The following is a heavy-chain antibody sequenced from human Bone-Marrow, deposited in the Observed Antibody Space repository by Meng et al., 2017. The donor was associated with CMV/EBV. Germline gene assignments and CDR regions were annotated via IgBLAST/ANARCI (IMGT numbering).Heavy chain of an antibody. CDR3: AKDPGHNSNGAGRFGFGSMDV. Sequence: LSLTCAASGFIFSNHGMHWVRQAPGRGLEWVSVIWFDGSNKYYADSVRGRFTVSRDNSKNTLFLQMNSLRDEDTAIYYCAKDPGHNSNGAGRFGFGSMDVWGQGTTVTVSS. V-gene: IGHV3-33*06. CDR1: GFIFSNHG. J-gene: IGHJ6*02. D-gene: IGHD1-1*01. CDR2: IWFDGSNK.